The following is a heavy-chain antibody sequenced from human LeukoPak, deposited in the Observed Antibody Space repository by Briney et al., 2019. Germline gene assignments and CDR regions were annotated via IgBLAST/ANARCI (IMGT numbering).Heavy chain of an antibody. CDR1: GYTFTDYD. V-gene: IGHV1-8*01. CDR2: IHPRSGYS. Sequence: ASVKVSCKASGYTFTDYDVNWVRQAPGQGPEWMGYIHPRSGYSESAQRFQGRLSMTRDVSTDTAYMELSTLTSDDTAVYYCARVTSGMRYNWFDPWGQGTLIIVSS. J-gene: IGHJ5*02. D-gene: IGHD2-2*01. CDR3: ARVTSGMRYNWFDP.